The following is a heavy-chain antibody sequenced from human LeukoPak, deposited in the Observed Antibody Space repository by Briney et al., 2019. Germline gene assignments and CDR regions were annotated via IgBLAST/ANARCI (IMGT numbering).Heavy chain of an antibody. CDR1: GFTVSSNY. CDR3: ARELYSGYDLIDY. CDR2: LYSGGNT. D-gene: IGHD5-12*01. V-gene: IGHV3-53*01. J-gene: IGHJ4*02. Sequence: GGSLRLSCVVSGFTVSSNYMSWVRQAPGKGLEWVSVLYSGGNTYHADSVKGRFTISRDNSKNTLYLQMNSLRAEDTAVYYCARELYSGYDLIDYWGQGTLVTVSS.